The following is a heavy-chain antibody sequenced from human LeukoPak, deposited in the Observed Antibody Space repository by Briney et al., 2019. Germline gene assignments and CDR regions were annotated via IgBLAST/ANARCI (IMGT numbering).Heavy chain of an antibody. Sequence: GASVKVSCKASGYTFTGYYMHWVRQAPGQGLEWMGWINPNSGGTNYAQKFQGRVTITRDTSASTAYMELSSLRSEDTAVYYCARDEGYSSSWYDYWGQGTLVTVSS. CDR3: ARDEGYSSSWYDY. CDR1: GYTFTGYY. V-gene: IGHV1-2*02. CDR2: INPNSGGT. D-gene: IGHD6-13*01. J-gene: IGHJ4*02.